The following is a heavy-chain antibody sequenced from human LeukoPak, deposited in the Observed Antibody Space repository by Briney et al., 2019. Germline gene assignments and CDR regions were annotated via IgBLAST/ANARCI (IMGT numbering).Heavy chain of an antibody. CDR2: ISGSGGST. CDR1: GSTFSSYA. D-gene: IGHD6-13*01. Sequence: PGGSLRLSCAASGSTFSSYAMSWVRQAPGKGLEWVSAISGSGGSTYYADSVKGRFTISRDNSKNTLYLQMNSLRAEDTAVYYCAKSIAAAADEGEFDYWGQGTLVTVSS. V-gene: IGHV3-23*01. CDR3: AKSIAAAADEGEFDY. J-gene: IGHJ4*02.